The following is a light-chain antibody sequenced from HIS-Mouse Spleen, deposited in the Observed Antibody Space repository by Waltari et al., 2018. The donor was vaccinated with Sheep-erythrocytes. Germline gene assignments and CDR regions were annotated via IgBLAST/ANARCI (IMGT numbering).Light chain of an antibody. Sequence: QSALTQPASVSGSPGQSITLSCTGTSSDVGGYNYVSWYQQHPGKAPKLMLYDVSNRPSGVSNRFSGSKSGNTASLTISGLQAEDEADYYCSSYTSSSTLVVFGGGTKLTVL. CDR1: SSDVGGYNY. CDR2: DVS. CDR3: SSYTSSSTLVV. J-gene: IGLJ2*01. V-gene: IGLV2-14*03.